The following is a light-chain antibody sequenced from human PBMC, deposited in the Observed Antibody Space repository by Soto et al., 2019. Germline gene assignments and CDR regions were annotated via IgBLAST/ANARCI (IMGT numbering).Light chain of an antibody. J-gene: IGLJ1*01. V-gene: IGLV8-61*01. CDR2: RTN. CDR1: SGSVSSSSY. Sequence: TVVTQEPSFSVSPGGTVTLTCGLSSGSVSSSSYPSWYQQTPGQAPRTLIYRTNTRSSGVPDRFSGSILGNKAALTITGAQAEDESDYYCVLYLDSDYYVFGTGTKVTVL. CDR3: VLYLDSDYYV.